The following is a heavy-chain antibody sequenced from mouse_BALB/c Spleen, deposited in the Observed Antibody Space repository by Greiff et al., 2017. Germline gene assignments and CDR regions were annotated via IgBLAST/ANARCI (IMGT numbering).Heavy chain of an antibody. Sequence: QVQLQQSGAELVRPGSSVKISCKASGYAFSSYWMNWVKQRPGQGLEWIGQIYPGDGDTNYNGKFKGKATLTADKSSSTAYTQLSSLTSEDSAVYFCAREGGNYRMDDWGQGTSVTVSS. CDR3: AREGGNYRMDD. V-gene: IGHV1-80*01. CDR2: IYPGDGDT. D-gene: IGHD2-1*01. CDR1: GYAFSSYW. J-gene: IGHJ4*01.